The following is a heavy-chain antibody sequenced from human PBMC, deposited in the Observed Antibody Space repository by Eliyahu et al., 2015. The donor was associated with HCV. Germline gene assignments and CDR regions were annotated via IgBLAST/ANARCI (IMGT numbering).Heavy chain of an antibody. D-gene: IGHD6-13*01. Sequence: SYSMNWVRQAPGKGLEWVSSISSSSSYIYYADSAKGRFTISRDNAKNSLYLQMNSLRAEDTAVYYCARDSIAAAGIDYWGQGTLVTVSS. CDR3: ARDSIAAAGIDY. CDR2: ISSSSSYI. J-gene: IGHJ4*02. V-gene: IGHV3-21*01. CDR1: SYS.